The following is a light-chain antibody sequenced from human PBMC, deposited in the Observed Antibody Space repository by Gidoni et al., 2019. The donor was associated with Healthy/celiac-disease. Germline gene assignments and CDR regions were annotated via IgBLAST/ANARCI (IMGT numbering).Light chain of an antibody. CDR3: QQYYSTPRT. Sequence: DIVMTQSPDSLAVSLCERATINCKSSQSVLYSSNNKNYLAWYQQKPGQPPKLLIYWASTRESGGPDRFSGSGSGTEFTLTISSLQAEDVAVYYCQQYYSTPRTFGQGTKVEIK. V-gene: IGKV4-1*01. CDR2: WAS. CDR1: QSVLYSSNNKNY. J-gene: IGKJ1*01.